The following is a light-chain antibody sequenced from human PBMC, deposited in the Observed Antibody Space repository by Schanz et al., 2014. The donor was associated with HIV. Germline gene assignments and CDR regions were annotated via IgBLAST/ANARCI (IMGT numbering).Light chain of an antibody. V-gene: IGLV1-51*01. CDR1: SSNIGNNY. CDR2: DNN. CDR3: QSFDSSVSGVV. Sequence: QSVLTQPPSVSAAPGQKVTISCSGSSSNIGNNYVSWYQQLPGTAPKLLIYDNNRRPSGIPDRFSGSKSGTSATLGITGLQAEDEADYYCQSFDSSVSGVVFGGGTKLTVL. J-gene: IGLJ2*01.